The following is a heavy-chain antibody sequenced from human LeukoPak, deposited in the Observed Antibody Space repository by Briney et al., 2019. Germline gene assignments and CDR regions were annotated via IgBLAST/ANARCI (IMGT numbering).Heavy chain of an antibody. CDR1: GGSFSGYY. CDR2: INHSGST. J-gene: IGHJ4*02. V-gene: IGHV4-34*01. Sequence: SETLSLTCAVYGGSFSGYYWSWIRQPPGKGLEWIGEINHSGSTNYNPSLKGRVTISVDTSKNQFSLKLSSVTAADTAVYYCARGGPYSSSWYGYWGQGTLVTVCS. CDR3: ARGGPYSSSWYGY. D-gene: IGHD6-13*01.